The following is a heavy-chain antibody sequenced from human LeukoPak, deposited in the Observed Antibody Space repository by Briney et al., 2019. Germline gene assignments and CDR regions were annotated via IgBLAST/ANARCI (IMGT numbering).Heavy chain of an antibody. D-gene: IGHD3-3*01. J-gene: IGHJ6*02. CDR3: ARTYYDFWSGPYGMDV. Sequence: GGSLRLSCAASGFTVSSNYMSWVRQAPGKGLEWVSVLYSGGSTYYADSVKGRFTISRDNSKNTLYLQMNSLRAEDTAVYYCARTYYDFWSGPYGMDVWGQGTTVTVSS. V-gene: IGHV3-66*02. CDR2: LYSGGST. CDR1: GFTVSSNY.